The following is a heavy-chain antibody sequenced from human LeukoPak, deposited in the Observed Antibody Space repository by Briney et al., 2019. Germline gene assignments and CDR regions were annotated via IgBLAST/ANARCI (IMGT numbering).Heavy chain of an antibody. CDR1: GGSISSGGYY. J-gene: IGHJ4*02. CDR3: ARRVYSRAGGGLGFDY. D-gene: IGHD2-8*02. CDR2: IYHSGST. V-gene: IGHV4-30-2*01. Sequence: SETLSLTCTVSGGSISSGGYYWSWIRQPPGKGLEWIGYIYHSGSTYYNPSLKSRVTISVDRSKNQFSLKLSSVTAADTAVYYCARRVYSRAGGGLGFDYWGQGTLVTVSS.